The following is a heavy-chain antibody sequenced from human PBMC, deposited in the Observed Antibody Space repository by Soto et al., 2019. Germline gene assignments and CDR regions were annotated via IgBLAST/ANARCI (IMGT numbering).Heavy chain of an antibody. Sequence: PSETLSLTCTVSGASITSGSYSWSWIRQAPGKGLEWIGNIHVTGYTAFSPSLKRRATMSVDTSKNQFSLNVNSVTAADTAVYFCDRGGALRPNGHVPLAFGGKGTRVTAS. D-gene: IGHD1-26*01. CDR1: GASITSGSYS. CDR3: DRGGALRPNGHVPLAF. V-gene: IGHV4-30-2*01. J-gene: IGHJ4*02. CDR2: IHVTGYT.